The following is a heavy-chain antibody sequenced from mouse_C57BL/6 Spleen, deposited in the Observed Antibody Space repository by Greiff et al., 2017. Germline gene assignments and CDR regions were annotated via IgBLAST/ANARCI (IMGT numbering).Heavy chain of an antibody. CDR2: IYPRSGNT. V-gene: IGHV1-81*01. J-gene: IGHJ4*01. D-gene: IGHD1-1*01. CDR1: GYTFTSYG. Sequence: VQLQQSGAELARPGASVKLSCKASGYTFTSYGISWVKQRTGQGLEWIGEIYPRSGNTYYNEKFKGKATLTADKSSSTAYMELRSLTSEDSAVYFCARTGYYGSSPPYAMDYWGQGTSVTVSS. CDR3: ARTGYYGSSPPYAMDY.